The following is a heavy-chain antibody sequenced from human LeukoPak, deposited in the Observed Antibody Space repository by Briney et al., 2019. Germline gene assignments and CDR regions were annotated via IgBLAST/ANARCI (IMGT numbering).Heavy chain of an antibody. J-gene: IGHJ4*02. Sequence: PGGSLRLSCAASGFTFSSYSMNWVRQAPGKGLEWVSFITTSSSYIYYADSVKGRFTISRDNAENSLYLQMNSLRAEDTAVYYCARDGSRITGTTSMDYWGQGTLVTVSS. CDR3: ARDGSRITGTTSMDY. CDR1: GFTFSSYS. V-gene: IGHV3-21*01. CDR2: ITTSSSYI. D-gene: IGHD1-7*01.